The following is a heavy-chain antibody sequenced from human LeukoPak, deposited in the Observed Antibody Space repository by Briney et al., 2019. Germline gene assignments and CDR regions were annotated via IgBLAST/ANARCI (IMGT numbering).Heavy chain of an antibody. CDR3: AKPYGGTFDY. D-gene: IGHD4-23*01. V-gene: IGHV3-23*01. J-gene: IGHJ4*02. CDR2: ISDSGGST. CDR1: GFTFSSYA. Sequence: GGSLRLSCAASGFTFSSYAMSWVRQVPGKGLEWVSAISDSGGSTYYADSVKGRFTISRDNSKNTLYLQMNSLRAEDTAVYYCAKPYGGTFDYWGQGTLVTVSS.